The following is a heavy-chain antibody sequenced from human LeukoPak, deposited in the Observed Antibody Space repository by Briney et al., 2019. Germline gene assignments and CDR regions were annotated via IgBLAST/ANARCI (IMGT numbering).Heavy chain of an antibody. CDR1: GFTFSGSA. J-gene: IGHJ4*02. D-gene: IGHD6-13*01. Sequence: PGGSLRLSCAASGFTFSGSAMHWVRQAPGKGLDWVAVISYDGSNKYYADSVKGRFNISRDNSKNTPYLQMNSLRAEDTAVYYCARDKVEYSSSWSLDYWGQGTLVTVSS. V-gene: IGHV3-30-3*01. CDR2: ISYDGSNK. CDR3: ARDKVEYSSSWSLDY.